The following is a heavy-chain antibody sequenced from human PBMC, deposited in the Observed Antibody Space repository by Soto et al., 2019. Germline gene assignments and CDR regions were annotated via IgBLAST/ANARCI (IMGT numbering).Heavy chain of an antibody. D-gene: IGHD3-10*01. V-gene: IGHV3-30*03. CDR3: SRGDSGLIDY. CDR2: ISYDGSNK. J-gene: IGHJ4*02. Sequence: QVQLVESGGGVVQPGRSPRLSCAASGFTFSSYGMHWVRQAPGKGLEWVAVISYDGSNKYYADSVKGRFTISRDNSKNTLYLQMNSLRDEDTAVYYCSRGDSGLIDYWGQGTLVTVSS. CDR1: GFTFSSYG.